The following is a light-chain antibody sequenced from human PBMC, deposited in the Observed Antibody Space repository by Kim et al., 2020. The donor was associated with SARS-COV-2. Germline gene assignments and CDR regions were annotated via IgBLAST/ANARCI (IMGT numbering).Light chain of an antibody. Sequence: TASVGDGVTITCRASQSVAMYLSWYQQKPGKAPKLLIYGTSNLEDGVPSRFSGSGSGTDFTLTISSLQPEDFATYYCQQSYSTPYTFGQGPSWRS. V-gene: IGKV1-39*01. CDR3: QQSYSTPYT. CDR2: GTS. J-gene: IGKJ2*01. CDR1: QSVAMY.